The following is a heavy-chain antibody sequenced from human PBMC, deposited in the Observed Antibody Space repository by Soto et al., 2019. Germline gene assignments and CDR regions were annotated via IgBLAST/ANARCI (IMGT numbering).Heavy chain of an antibody. CDR3: ARSTMVYPYYYYGMDV. Sequence: PSETLSLTCTVSGGSISRYYWSWIRQPPGKGLEWIGYIYYSGSTNYNPSLKSRVTISVDTSKNQFSLKLSSVTAADTAVYYCARSTMVYPYYYYGMDVWGQGTTVTVSS. CDR2: IYYSGST. J-gene: IGHJ6*02. V-gene: IGHV4-59*01. CDR1: GGSISRYY. D-gene: IGHD3-10*01.